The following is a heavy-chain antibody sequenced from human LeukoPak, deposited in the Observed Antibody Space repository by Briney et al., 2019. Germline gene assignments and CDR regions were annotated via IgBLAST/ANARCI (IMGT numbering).Heavy chain of an antibody. J-gene: IGHJ6*02. Sequence: PSETLSLTCNISGGSISSYYWSWIRQPPGKGLEWIGYIYYSGNTNYNPSLKSRVTISVDTSKNQFSPNLTSVTAADTAVYYCARTVRWLLSPHYGMDVWGQGTTVIVSS. CDR2: IYYSGNT. V-gene: IGHV4-59*01. D-gene: IGHD3-3*01. CDR3: ARTVRWLLSPHYGMDV. CDR1: GGSISSYY.